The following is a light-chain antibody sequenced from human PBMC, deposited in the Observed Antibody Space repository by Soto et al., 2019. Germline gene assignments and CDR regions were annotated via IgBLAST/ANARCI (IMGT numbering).Light chain of an antibody. CDR3: AGWDGSLKGFV. CDR2: ADN. J-gene: IGLJ1*01. V-gene: IGLV1-40*01. Sequence: QSVLTQTPSVSGAPGQKITLSCTGSSSNIGAGYDVHWYQQVPGAAPRLLIYADNNRPSGVPDRFSASKSGTSASLAITGLQGEDEAEYFCAGWDGSLKGFVFGTGTKVTVL. CDR1: SSNIGAGYD.